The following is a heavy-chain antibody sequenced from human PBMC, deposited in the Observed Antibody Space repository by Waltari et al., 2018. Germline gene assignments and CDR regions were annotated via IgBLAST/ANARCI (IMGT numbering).Heavy chain of an antibody. CDR2: VRNRAYTGTA. J-gene: IGHJ5*01. V-gene: IGHV3-49*04. Sequence: EVQVVESGGGLIEPGQSLRLSCKAAGFTFGDYGMSWVRQAPGKGLEWVGFVRNRAYTGTAEYAAAVKGRFTISRDDSQGIVYLQMNSLKIEDTGRYYCTRVRGDFWSGYRFDFWGQGTQVSVSS. CDR1: GFTFGDYG. CDR3: TRVRGDFWSGYRFDF. D-gene: IGHD3-3*01.